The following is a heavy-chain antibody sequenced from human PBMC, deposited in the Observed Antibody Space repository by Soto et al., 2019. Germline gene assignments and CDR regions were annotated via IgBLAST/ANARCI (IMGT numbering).Heavy chain of an antibody. V-gene: IGHV1-18*01. CDR1: GYSFTSYG. Sequence: QVQLVQSGAEVKKPGASVKVSCKASGYSFTSYGISWVRQAPGQGLEGMGWISAYNGNTYYAQRLQGRVTMTTDTSTTTAYMELRSLRSDDTAVYYCVRDHRYVSGTYYGDDFDIWGQGTMVTVSS. CDR2: ISAYNGNT. J-gene: IGHJ3*02. D-gene: IGHD3-10*01. CDR3: VRDHRYVSGTYYGDDFDI.